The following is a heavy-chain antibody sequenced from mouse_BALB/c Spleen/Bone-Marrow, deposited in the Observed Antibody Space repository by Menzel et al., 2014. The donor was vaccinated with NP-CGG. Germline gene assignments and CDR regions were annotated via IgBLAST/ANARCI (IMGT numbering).Heavy chain of an antibody. J-gene: IGHJ4*01. V-gene: IGHV2-6-4*01. CDR1: GFSLSSYS. CDR3: ARRELHAMDY. CDR2: IWGGGST. Sequence: VQLQQSGPGLVAPSQSLSITCTVSGFSLSSYSVHWIRQPPGKGLEWLGMIWGGGSTDYNSALRSRLSIINDNSKSXVFLKMSSLQTDDTAMYYCARRELHAMDYWGQGTSVTVSS.